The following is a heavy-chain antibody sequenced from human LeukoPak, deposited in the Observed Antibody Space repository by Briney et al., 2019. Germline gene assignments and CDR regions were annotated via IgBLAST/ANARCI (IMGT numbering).Heavy chain of an antibody. D-gene: IGHD5-18*01. V-gene: IGHV3-30-3*01. CDR3: ARAEPGYSYGYYFDY. CDR1: GFTFSSYA. CDR2: ISYDGSNK. J-gene: IGHJ4*02. Sequence: GGSLRLSCAASGFTFSSYAMHWVRQAPGKGLEWVAVISYDGSNKYYADSVKGRFTISRDNSKNTLYPQMNSLRAEDTAVYYCARAEPGYSYGYYFDYWGQGTLVTVSS.